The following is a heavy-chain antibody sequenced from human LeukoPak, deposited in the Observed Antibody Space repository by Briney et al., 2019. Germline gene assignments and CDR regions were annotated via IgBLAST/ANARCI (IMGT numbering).Heavy chain of an antibody. V-gene: IGHV1-2*02. J-gene: IGHJ4*02. D-gene: IGHD6-19*01. Sequence: GASVKVSCKASGYTFTGYYMHWVRQAPGQGLEWMGWINPNSGGTNYAQKFQGRVTMTRDTSISTAYMELSRLRSDDTAVYYCARVKGSFPGYSSGWGTYYFDYWGQGTLVTVSS. CDR1: GYTFTGYY. CDR3: ARVKGSFPGYSSGWGTYYFDY. CDR2: INPNSGGT.